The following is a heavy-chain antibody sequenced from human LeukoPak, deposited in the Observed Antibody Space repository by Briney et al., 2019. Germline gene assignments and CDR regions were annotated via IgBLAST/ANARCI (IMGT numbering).Heavy chain of an antibody. CDR1: GFTFSSYA. J-gene: IGHJ4*02. CDR2: SSGSGGST. CDR3: AKPLTGEFKYYFDY. D-gene: IGHD7-27*01. V-gene: IGHV3-23*01. Sequence: PGGSLRLSCAASGFTFSSYAMCWVRQAPGQGLERVSASSGSGGSTYYADSVKGRFTISRDNSKNTLYLQMNSLRAEDTAVYYCAKPLTGEFKYYFDYWGQGTLVTVSA.